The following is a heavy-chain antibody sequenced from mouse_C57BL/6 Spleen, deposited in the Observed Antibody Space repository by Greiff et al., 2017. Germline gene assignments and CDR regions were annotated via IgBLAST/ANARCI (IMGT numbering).Heavy chain of an antibody. D-gene: IGHD1-1*01. CDR3: AKDYYGSSLYYAMDY. J-gene: IGHJ4*01. V-gene: IGHV2-5*01. CDR1: GFSLTSYG. Sequence: VMLVESGPGLVQPSQSLSITCTVSGFSLTSYGVHWVRPSPGKGLEWLGVIWRGGSTDYNAAFMSRLSITKDNSKSQVFFKMNSLQADDTAIYYCAKDYYGSSLYYAMDYWGQGTSVTVSS. CDR2: IWRGGST.